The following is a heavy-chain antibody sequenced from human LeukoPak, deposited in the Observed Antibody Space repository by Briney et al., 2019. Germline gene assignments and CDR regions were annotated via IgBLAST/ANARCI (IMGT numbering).Heavy chain of an antibody. Sequence: SETLSLTCTVSDGSISSSSFYWGWIRQPPGKGLEWIGSMYYIGTTYYNPSLESRVTISVDTSKNLCSLKLRSVTAADTAVYYCARGTGGSPQTGFLDYWGQGTLVTVSS. J-gene: IGHJ4*02. CDR1: DGSISSSSFY. CDR3: ARGTGGSPQTGFLDY. D-gene: IGHD2-15*01. CDR2: MYYIGTT. V-gene: IGHV4-39*01.